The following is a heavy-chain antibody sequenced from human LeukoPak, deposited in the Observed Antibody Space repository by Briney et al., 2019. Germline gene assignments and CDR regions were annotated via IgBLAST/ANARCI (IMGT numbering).Heavy chain of an antibody. Sequence: SGTLSLTCAVSGGSVISTNWLSWVRQPPGKGLEWIGEIYHSGSTNYNPSLKSRVTISVDKSKNQFSLKLNSVTAADTAVYYCARDGGYQYYFDYWGQGTLVTVSA. CDR3: ARDGGYQYYFDY. J-gene: IGHJ4*02. V-gene: IGHV4-4*02. CDR1: GGSVISTNW. CDR2: IYHSGST. D-gene: IGHD3-22*01.